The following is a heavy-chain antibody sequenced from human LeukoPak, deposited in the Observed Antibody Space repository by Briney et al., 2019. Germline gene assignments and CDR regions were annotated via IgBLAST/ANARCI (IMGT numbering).Heavy chain of an antibody. D-gene: IGHD3-22*01. CDR2: IRYDGSNK. CDR3: AKGSVGTMMVVVNDAFDI. V-gene: IGHV3-30*02. Sequence: GGSLRLSCAASGFTFNSYGMLWVRQAPGKGLEWVAFIRYDGSNKYYADSVKGRFTISRDNSKNTLYLQMSSLRAEDTAVYYCAKGSVGTMMVVVNDAFDIWGQGTMVTVSS. J-gene: IGHJ3*02. CDR1: GFTFNSYG.